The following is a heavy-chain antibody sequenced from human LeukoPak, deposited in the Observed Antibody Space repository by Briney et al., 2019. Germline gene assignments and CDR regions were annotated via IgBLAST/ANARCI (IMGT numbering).Heavy chain of an antibody. CDR2: IWYDGSNK. J-gene: IGHJ5*01. Sequence: GGSLRLSCAASGFTFTNYGMHWARQAPGKGLEWVAVIWYDGSNKYYADSVKGRFTISRDNSKNTLYLQMNSLRAEDTAVYYCATDSSLSPDSWGQGTLVTVSS. CDR3: ATDSSLSPDS. CDR1: GFTFTNYG. V-gene: IGHV3-33*01. D-gene: IGHD2-2*01.